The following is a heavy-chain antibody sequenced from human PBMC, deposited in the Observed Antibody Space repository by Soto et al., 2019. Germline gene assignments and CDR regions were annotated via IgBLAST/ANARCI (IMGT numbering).Heavy chain of an antibody. CDR1: GFTFSSYS. CDR3: ARPLGIAAVMYYFDY. D-gene: IGHD6-13*01. V-gene: IGHV3-21*01. CDR2: ISSSSSYI. J-gene: IGHJ4*02. Sequence: EVQLVESGGGLVKPGGSLRLSCAASGFTFSSYSMNWVRQAPGKGLEWVSSISSSSSYIYYADSVKGRFTISRDNAKNSLYLQMNSLRAEDTAVYYCARPLGIAAVMYYFDYWGQGTLVTVSS.